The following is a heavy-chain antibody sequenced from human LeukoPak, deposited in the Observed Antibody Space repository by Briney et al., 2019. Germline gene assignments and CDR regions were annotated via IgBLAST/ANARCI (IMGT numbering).Heavy chain of an antibody. J-gene: IGHJ4*02. CDR1: GGTFSSYA. V-gene: IGHV1-69*05. D-gene: IGHD3-22*01. CDR2: IIPIFGTA. CDR3: ARGGSSGYFNFDY. Sequence: GASVKVSCKASGGTFSSYAISWVRQAPGQGLEWMGGIIPIFGTANYAQKFQGRVTMTRDTSTSTVYMELSSLRSEDTAVYYCARGGSSGYFNFDYWGQGTLVTVSS.